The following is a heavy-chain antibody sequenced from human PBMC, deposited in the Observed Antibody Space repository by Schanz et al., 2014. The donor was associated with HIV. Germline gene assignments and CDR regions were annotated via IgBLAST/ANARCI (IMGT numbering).Heavy chain of an antibody. V-gene: IGHV4-34*01. J-gene: IGHJ4*02. D-gene: IGHD1-1*01. CDR3: AREKGGTTAWYGTYYFDY. CDR2: INHRGKT. Sequence: QVQLQQWGAGLLKPSETLSLTCAVYGGSFSGYYWSWIRQAPGKGLEWIGEINHRGKTNYNPSLKGGVPLSSYMSKNQFPRKLPSVTAADTAVYYCAREKGGTTAWYGTYYFDYWGQGTQVTVSS. CDR1: GGSFSGYY.